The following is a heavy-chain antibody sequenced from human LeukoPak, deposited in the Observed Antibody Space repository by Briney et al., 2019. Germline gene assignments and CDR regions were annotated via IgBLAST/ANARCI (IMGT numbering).Heavy chain of an antibody. CDR1: GFTFSSYA. Sequence: GVSLRLSCAASGFTFSSYAMHWVRQAPGKGLEWVAVISYDGSNKYYADSVKGRFTISRDNSKNTLYLQMNSLRAEDTAVYYCAGDDSNPYGPFDYWGQGTLVTVSS. D-gene: IGHD3-22*01. J-gene: IGHJ4*02. CDR3: AGDDSNPYGPFDY. V-gene: IGHV3-30-3*01. CDR2: ISYDGSNK.